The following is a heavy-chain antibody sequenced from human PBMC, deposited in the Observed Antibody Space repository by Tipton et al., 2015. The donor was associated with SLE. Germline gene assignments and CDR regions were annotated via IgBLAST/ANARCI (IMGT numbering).Heavy chain of an antibody. CDR1: GRSFSSYF. J-gene: IGHJ6*03. V-gene: IGHV4-34*01. D-gene: IGHD6-13*01. Sequence: TLSLTCAVSGRSFSSYFWSWVRQSPGKGLEWIGEINHSGSTNYNPSLKSRVTISVDTSKNQFSLKLTSVTAADTAIYYCARGGEYGSSWHPRNYYYMDVWGKGTTVTVSS. CDR3: ARGGEYGSSWHPRNYYYMDV. CDR2: INHSGST.